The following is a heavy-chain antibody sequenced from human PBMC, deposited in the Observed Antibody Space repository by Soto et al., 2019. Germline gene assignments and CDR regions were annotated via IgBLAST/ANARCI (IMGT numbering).Heavy chain of an antibody. J-gene: IGHJ3*02. CDR2: ISSSGSTI. CDR3: ARATSDAFDI. Sequence: GGSLRLSCAASGFTFSSYEMNWVRQAPGKGLEWVSYISSSGSTIYYADSVKGQFTISRDNAKNSLYLQMNSLRAEDTAVYYCARATSDAFDIWGQGTMVTVSS. CDR1: GFTFSSYE. V-gene: IGHV3-48*03.